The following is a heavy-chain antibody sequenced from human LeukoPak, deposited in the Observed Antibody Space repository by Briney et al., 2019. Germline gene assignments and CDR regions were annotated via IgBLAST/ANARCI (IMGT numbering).Heavy chain of an antibody. CDR3: AGQSCGGGWTSTDDAGDP. CDR2: IYYSGIT. D-gene: IGHD2-21*01. V-gene: IGHV4-39*01. J-gene: IGHJ5*02. CDR1: GGAISRNSYD. Sequence: PETLSLACTVSGGAISRNSYDWDWIRHPPRTGLEWIGSIYYSGITYHNPSLSCRVTISVETSKNQFTLKLSAVPAADRAVYYCAGQSCGGGWTSTDDAGDPWGQGILVTVSS.